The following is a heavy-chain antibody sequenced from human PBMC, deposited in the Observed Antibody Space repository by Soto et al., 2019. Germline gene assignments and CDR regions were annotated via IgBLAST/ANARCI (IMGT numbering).Heavy chain of an antibody. CDR1: GGSISTYF. J-gene: IGHJ6*03. CDR3: GRATNSYYKYLDV. CDR2: ISYGGGS. V-gene: IGHV4-59*01. Sequence: SETLSLTCTVSGGSISTYFWTWIRQPPGKGLEWIGDISYGGGSNYSPSLKSRLTISLDTSKTQFSLKVNSVTAADTAVYYCGRATNSYYKYLDVWGKGTTVTVSS.